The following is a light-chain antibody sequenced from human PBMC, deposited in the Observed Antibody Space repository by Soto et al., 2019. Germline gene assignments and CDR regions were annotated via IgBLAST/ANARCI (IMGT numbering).Light chain of an antibody. V-gene: IGKV3-11*01. J-gene: IGKJ4*01. CDR2: DAS. CDR3: QQANSFPLT. CDR1: QSVSSY. Sequence: EIVLTQSPATLSLSPGERATLSCRASQSVSSYLAWYQQKPGQGPRLLIYDASSRATGIPARFSGSGSGTDFTLTISSLQPEDFATYYCQQANSFPLTFGGGTKVDI.